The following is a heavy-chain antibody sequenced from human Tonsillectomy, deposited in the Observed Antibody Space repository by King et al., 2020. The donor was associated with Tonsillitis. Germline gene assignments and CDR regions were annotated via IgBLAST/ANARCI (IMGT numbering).Heavy chain of an antibody. J-gene: IGHJ4*02. CDR1: GGSISSGGYS. D-gene: IGHD3-3*01. CDR3: ARVSLWSGYYKFDY. V-gene: IGHV4-30-2*01. Sequence: QLQESGSGLVKPSQTLSLTCAVSGGSISSGGYSWSWIRQPPGKGLEWIGYIYHSGSTYYNPSLKSRVTISVDRSKKQFSLQLSSVTAADTAVYYCARVSLWSGYYKFDYWGQGTLVTVSS. CDR2: IYHSGST.